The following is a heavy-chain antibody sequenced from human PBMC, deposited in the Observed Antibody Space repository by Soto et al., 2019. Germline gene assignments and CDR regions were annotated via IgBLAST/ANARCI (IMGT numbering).Heavy chain of an antibody. CDR2: IIPIFGTA. V-gene: IGHV1-69*01. CDR1: GGTFSSYA. Sequence: QVQLVQSGAEVKKPGSSVKVSCKASGGTFSSYAISWVRQAPGQGLEWMGGIIPIFGTANYAQKFQGRVTITADESTSTAYMELSSLRSEDTAVYYCAGAQGVVVPTDSGGWFDPWGQGTLVTVSS. CDR3: AGAQGVVVPTDSGGWFDP. J-gene: IGHJ5*02. D-gene: IGHD2-15*01.